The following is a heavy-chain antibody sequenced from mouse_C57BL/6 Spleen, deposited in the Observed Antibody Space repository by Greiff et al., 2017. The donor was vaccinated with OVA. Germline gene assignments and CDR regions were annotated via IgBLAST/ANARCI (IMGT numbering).Heavy chain of an antibody. J-gene: IGHJ2*01. V-gene: IGHV1-82*01. CDR3: AREWRNYYFDY. D-gene: IGHD1-3*01. CDR1: GYAFSSSW. CDR2: IYPGDGDT. Sequence: VQRVESGPELVKPGASVKISCKASGYAFSSSWMNWVKQRPGKGLEWIGRIYPGDGDTNYNGKFKGKATLTADKSSSTAYMQLSSLTSEDSAVYFCAREWRNYYFDYWGQGTTLTVSS.